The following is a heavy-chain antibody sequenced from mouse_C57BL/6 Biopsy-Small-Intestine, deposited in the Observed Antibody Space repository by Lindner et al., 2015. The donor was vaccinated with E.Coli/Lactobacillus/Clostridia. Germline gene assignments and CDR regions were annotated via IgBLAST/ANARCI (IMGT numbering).Heavy chain of an antibody. D-gene: IGHD1-1*01. CDR2: INPSTGGT. Sequence: VQLQESGPELVKPGASVKISCKASGYSFTGYYMKWVKQSPEKSLEWIGEINPSTGGTTYNQKFKAKATLTVDKSSSTAYMHFKSLTSEDSAVYYCTRSFDHGSSYKAWFAYWGQGTLVTVSA. J-gene: IGHJ3*01. CDR3: TRSFDHGSSYKAWFAY. V-gene: IGHV1-42*01. CDR1: GYSFTGYY.